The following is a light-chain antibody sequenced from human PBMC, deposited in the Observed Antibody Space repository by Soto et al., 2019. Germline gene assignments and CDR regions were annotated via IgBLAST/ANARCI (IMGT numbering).Light chain of an antibody. CDR2: DTS. J-gene: IGKJ1*01. CDR3: PQRSNWWT. Sequence: VLTQCPGALSLSPGETATLSCRASQSVPRNYLAWYQQKPGQAPRLLIYDTSSRATGIPARFSGSGSGTDFTLTIRSLEPEDSAVYSCPQRSNWWTFGQGTKVDI. CDR1: QSVPRNY. V-gene: IGKV3D-20*02.